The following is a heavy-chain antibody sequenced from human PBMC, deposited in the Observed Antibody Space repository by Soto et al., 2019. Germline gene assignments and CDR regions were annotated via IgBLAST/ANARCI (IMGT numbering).Heavy chain of an antibody. Sequence: PSETLSLTCAVSSGSISSSNWWSWVRQPPGKGLEWIGEIYHSGSTNYNPSLKSRVTISVDKSKNQFSLKLSSVTAADTAVYYCARSLITGMGYYYMDVWGKGTTVTVSS. CDR3: ARSLITGMGYYYMDV. CDR2: IYHSGST. J-gene: IGHJ6*03. D-gene: IGHD1-20*01. V-gene: IGHV4-4*02. CDR1: SGSISSSNW.